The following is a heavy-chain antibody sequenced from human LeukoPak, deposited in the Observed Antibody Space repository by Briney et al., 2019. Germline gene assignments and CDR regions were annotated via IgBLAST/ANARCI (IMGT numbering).Heavy chain of an antibody. CDR2: ISSSSSYT. V-gene: IGHV3-21*01. Sequence: GGSLRLSCAASGFTFSSYSMNWVRQAPGKGLEWVSSISSSSSYTYYADSVKGRFTISRDNAKNSLYLQMNSLRAEDTAVYYCARDRYYYGMDVWGQGTTVTVSS. CDR1: GFTFSSYS. CDR3: ARDRYYYGMDV. J-gene: IGHJ6*02.